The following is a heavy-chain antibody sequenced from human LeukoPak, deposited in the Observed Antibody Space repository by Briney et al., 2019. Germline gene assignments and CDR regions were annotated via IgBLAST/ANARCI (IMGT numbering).Heavy chain of an antibody. CDR1: GFTFSSYW. CDR3: AKRRYYYGSGSPPYYYYMDV. J-gene: IGHJ6*03. Sequence: GGSLRLSCAASGFTFSSYWMSWVRQAPGKGLEWVANIKQDGSEKYYVDSVKGRFTISRDNAKNSLYLQMNSLRAEDTAVHYCAKRRYYYGSGSPPYYYYMDVWGKGTTVTVSS. D-gene: IGHD3-10*01. CDR2: IKQDGSEK. V-gene: IGHV3-7*03.